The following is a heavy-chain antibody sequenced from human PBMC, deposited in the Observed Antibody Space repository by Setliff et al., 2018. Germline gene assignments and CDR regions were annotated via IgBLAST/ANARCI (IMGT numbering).Heavy chain of an antibody. CDR1: GFSFGIYE. CDR2: ITSSGSAT. V-gene: IGHV3-48*03. Sequence: PGGSLRLSCAASGFSFGIYEMHWFRQAPGEGLQWVSYITSSGSATTYADSVKGRFLISRDGSKNTLFLQMTSLRAEDTAVYYCAKPQVELRWGFESWGQGTPVTVSS. J-gene: IGHJ4*02. CDR3: AKPQVELRWGFES. D-gene: IGHD1-7*01.